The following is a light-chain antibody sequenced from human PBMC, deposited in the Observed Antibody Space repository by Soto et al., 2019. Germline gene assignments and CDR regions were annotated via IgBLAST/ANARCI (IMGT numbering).Light chain of an antibody. V-gene: IGKV1-5*03. CDR2: KAS. CDR3: QQYDSYPPT. Sequence: DIQMTQSPSTLSASVGDRVTITCRASQRISSWLAWYQQKPGKAPNLLIYKASSLESGVPSRFSGSGSGTEFTLTVSSLQPDDFATYYCQQYDSYPPTFGGGTKVEIK. J-gene: IGKJ4*01. CDR1: QRISSW.